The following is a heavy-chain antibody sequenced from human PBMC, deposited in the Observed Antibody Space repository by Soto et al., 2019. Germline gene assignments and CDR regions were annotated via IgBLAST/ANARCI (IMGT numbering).Heavy chain of an antibody. V-gene: IGHV1-18*01. D-gene: IGHD4-17*01. J-gene: IGHJ4*02. Sequence: QVQLVQSGAEVKKPGASVKVPCKASGYTFTNYGISWVRQAPGQGLEWMGWINSYNGITNNAQNFQGRVTMTTDTSTNTAYLELRSLRSDDTDVYYCARDRQNYGSFDYWGQGTLGTVSS. CDR1: GYTFTNYG. CDR2: INSYNGIT. CDR3: ARDRQNYGSFDY.